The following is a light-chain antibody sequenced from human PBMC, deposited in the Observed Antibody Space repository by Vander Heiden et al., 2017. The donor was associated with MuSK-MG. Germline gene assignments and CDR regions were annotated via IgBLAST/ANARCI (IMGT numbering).Light chain of an antibody. J-gene: IGKJ1*01. CDR3: QQDYSFPT. Sequence: AIWLTQSPSLPSASTGGRVTIRCRMSHGISSYLGWYQQNPGKAPELLIYAASTLQSRVPSRFSGSGAGTDFTLTSSCLQSEDVATYYWQQDYSFPTFGQGTKVEIK. CDR1: HGISSY. CDR2: AAS. V-gene: IGKV1D-8*02.